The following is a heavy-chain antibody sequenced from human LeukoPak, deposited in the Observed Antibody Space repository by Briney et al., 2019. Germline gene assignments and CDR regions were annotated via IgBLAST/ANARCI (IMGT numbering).Heavy chain of an antibody. D-gene: IGHD2-2*01. CDR2: ISSRSSPI. Sequence: AGGSLRLSCAASGFTFSDYSMNWVRQAPGKGLEWVSYISSRSSPIYYADSVKGRFTISRDNAKNSLYLQMNSLRTEDTAIYYCAKGWAYCSTTIQTHCYYFYGMDVWGRGTTVTVSS. CDR3: AKGWAYCSTTIQTHCYYFYGMDV. V-gene: IGHV3-48*01. J-gene: IGHJ6*02. CDR1: GFTFSDYS.